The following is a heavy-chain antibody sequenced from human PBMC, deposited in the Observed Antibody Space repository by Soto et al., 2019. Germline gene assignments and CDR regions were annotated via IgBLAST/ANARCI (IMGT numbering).Heavy chain of an antibody. J-gene: IGHJ6*02. CDR1: GFTFSSYG. CDR2: ISYDGSNK. V-gene: IGHV3-30*18. CDR3: ANIAVAGTWRMDV. D-gene: IGHD6-19*01. Sequence: GGSLRLSCAASGFTFSSYGMHWVRQAPGKGLEWVAVISYDGSNKYYADSVKGRFTISRDNSKNTLYLQMNSLRAEDTAVYYRANIAVAGTWRMDVWGQGTTVTVSS.